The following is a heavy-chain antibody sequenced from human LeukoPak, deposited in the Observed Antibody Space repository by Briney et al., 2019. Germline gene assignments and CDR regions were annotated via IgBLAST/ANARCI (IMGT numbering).Heavy chain of an antibody. CDR3: ASAPVLRYFDWPSSFQH. J-gene: IGHJ1*01. Sequence: ASVKVSCKASGGTFSSSAISWVRQAPGQGLEWMGGIIPIFGTANYAQKFQGRVTITADESTSTAYMELSSLRSEDTAVYYCASAPVLRYFDWPSSFQHWGQGTLVTVSS. CDR2: IIPIFGTA. V-gene: IGHV1-69*13. CDR1: GGTFSSSA. D-gene: IGHD3-9*01.